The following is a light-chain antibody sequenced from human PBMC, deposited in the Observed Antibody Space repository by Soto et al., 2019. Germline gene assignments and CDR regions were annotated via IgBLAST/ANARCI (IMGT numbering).Light chain of an antibody. CDR2: EGT. CDR3: CSYAGSTTWL. J-gene: IGLJ3*02. CDR1: SSDVGSYNL. V-gene: IGLV2-23*01. Sequence: QSALTQPASVSGSPGQSITISCTGTSSDVGSYNLGSWYQQYPGKAPKLFIYEGTKRPSGVSNRFSGSKSGNTASLTISGLQAEDEADYYYCSYAGSTTWLFGGGTKLTVL.